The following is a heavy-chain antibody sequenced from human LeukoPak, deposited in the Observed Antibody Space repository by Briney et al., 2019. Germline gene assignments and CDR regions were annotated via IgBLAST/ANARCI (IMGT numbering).Heavy chain of an antibody. J-gene: IGHJ4*02. CDR3: ARDEVVAATPYWYDSSGGFGY. Sequence: GGSLRLSCAASGFTFSSYSMNWVRQAPGKGLEWVSYISSSSSTIYYADSVKGRFTISRDNAKNSLYLQMNSLRAEDTAVYYCARDEVVAATPYWYDSSGGFGYWGQGTLVTVSS. CDR1: GFTFSSYS. V-gene: IGHV3-48*04. D-gene: IGHD3-22*01. CDR2: ISSSSSTI.